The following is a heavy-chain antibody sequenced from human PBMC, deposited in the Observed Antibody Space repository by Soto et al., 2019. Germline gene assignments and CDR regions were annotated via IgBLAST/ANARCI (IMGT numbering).Heavy chain of an antibody. D-gene: IGHD3-22*01. Sequence: GGSLRLSCAASGGPFISYAMSWVRQAPGKGLEWVSAISGSGGSTYYADSVKGRFTISRDNSKNTLYLQMNSLRAEDTAVYYCAKDPTYTYYYDSSGSAYFWGQGTLVTVSS. V-gene: IGHV3-23*01. J-gene: IGHJ4*02. CDR3: AKDPTYTYYYDSSGSAYF. CDR1: GGPFISYA. CDR2: ISGSGGST.